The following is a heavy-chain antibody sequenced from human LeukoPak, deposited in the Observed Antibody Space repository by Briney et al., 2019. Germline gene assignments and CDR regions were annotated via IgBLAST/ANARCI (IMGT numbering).Heavy chain of an antibody. CDR3: ARAREGPFDL. CDR2: ISGSGGST. V-gene: IGHV3-23*01. Sequence: QAGGSLRLSCAASGFTFSSYAMSWVRQAPGKGLEWASAISGSGGSTYYADSVKGRFTISRDNAKNSLYLQMNSLRVGDTAAYFCARAREGPFDLWGQGTMVTVSS. CDR1: GFTFSSYA. J-gene: IGHJ3*01.